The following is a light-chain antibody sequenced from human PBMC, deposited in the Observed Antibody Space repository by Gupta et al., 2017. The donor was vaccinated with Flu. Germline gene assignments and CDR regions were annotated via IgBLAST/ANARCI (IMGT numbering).Light chain of an antibody. CDR2: GAS. CDR3: KHYIGWPWT. J-gene: IGKJ1*01. V-gene: IGKV3-15*01. Sequence: VKTQSPATLSVSPGGSATLPCRASRRVRSTLAWDQQKPGQPPRLLIYGASTGATGIPARFSGSGSGTDFTLKISRVESEDVAVYYCKHYIGWPWTFGQGTKVEI. CDR1: RRVRST.